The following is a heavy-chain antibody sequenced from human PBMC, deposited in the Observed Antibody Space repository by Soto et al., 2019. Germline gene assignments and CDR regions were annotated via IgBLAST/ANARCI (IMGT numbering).Heavy chain of an antibody. CDR1: GFTFGDYA. V-gene: IGHV3-49*03. J-gene: IGHJ5*02. D-gene: IGHD6-13*01. CDR3: TRYYTPRQGSSWYRWFDP. CDR2: IRSKAYGGTT. Sequence: GGSLRLSCTASGFTFGDYAMSWFRQAPGKGLEWVGFIRSKAYGGTTEYAASVKGRFTISRDDSKSIAYLQMNSLKTEDTAVYYCTRYYTPRQGSSWYRWFDPWGQGTLVTVSS.